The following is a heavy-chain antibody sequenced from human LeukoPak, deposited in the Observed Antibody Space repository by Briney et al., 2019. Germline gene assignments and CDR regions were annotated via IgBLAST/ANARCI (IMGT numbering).Heavy chain of an antibody. Sequence: GGSLRLSCATSGFTFSSYGMHWVRQAPGKGLEWVASIWHDGSKQTYTDCVKGRFDISRDNPKNTLYLQMNSLRAEDTAVYYCAKDRGGSYLDFDYWGQGTLVTVSS. V-gene: IGHV3-33*06. CDR3: AKDRGGSYLDFDY. CDR2: IWHDGSKQ. D-gene: IGHD1-26*01. CDR1: GFTFSSYG. J-gene: IGHJ4*02.